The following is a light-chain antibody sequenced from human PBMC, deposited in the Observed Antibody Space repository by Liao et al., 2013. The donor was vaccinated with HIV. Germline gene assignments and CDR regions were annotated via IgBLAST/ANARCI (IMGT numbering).Light chain of an antibody. V-gene: IGLV3-25*03. CDR2: KDS. CDR1: ALPKRY. Sequence: SYELTQPPSVSVSPGQTARITCSGDALPKRYAYWYQQKPGQAPVLVIYKDSARPSGIPERFSGSSSGTTVTLTISGVQAEDEADYYCQSADSSGPWVFGGGTKLTVL. CDR3: QSADSSGPWV. J-gene: IGLJ3*02.